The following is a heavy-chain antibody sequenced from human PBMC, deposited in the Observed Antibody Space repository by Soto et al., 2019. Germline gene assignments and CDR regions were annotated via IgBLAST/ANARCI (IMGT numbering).Heavy chain of an antibody. Sequence: SETLSLTCTVSGGSISSYYWSWIRQPPGKGLEWIGYIYYSGSTNYNPSLKSRVTISVDTSKNQFSLKLSSVTAADTAVYYCARDRGYCSSTSCYYYMDVWGKGTTVTVSS. D-gene: IGHD2-2*01. V-gene: IGHV4-59*01. CDR3: ARDRGYCSSTSCYYYMDV. CDR1: GGSISSYY. CDR2: IYYSGST. J-gene: IGHJ6*03.